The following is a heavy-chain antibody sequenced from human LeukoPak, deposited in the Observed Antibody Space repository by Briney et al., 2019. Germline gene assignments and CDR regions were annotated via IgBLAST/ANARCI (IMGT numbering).Heavy chain of an antibody. V-gene: IGHV3-74*01. CDR2: IYRDGSTT. J-gene: IGHJ6*03. CDR1: GFGFSRYW. Sequence: GGSLRLSCAASGFGFSRYWMHWVRQAPGTGLKWVSRIYRDGSTTDYADSVKGRFTISRDNSKNTLYLQMKSLRAEDTAVYYCAKGGGYEAQYYYYYLDVWGKGTTVTISS. CDR3: AKGGGYEAQYYYYYLDV. D-gene: IGHD5-12*01.